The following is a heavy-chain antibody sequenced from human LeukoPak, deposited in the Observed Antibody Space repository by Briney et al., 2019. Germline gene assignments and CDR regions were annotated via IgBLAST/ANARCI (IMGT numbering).Heavy chain of an antibody. J-gene: IGHJ6*02. Sequence: ASVKVSCKASGGTFSSYAISWVRQAPGQGLEWMGVINPSGDGTNYPQRFQGRVTLTRDTSTSTVYMELSSLRSEDTAVYYCAREPQYTSLYQLLYPYYYYGMDVWGQGTTVTVSS. CDR1: GGTFSSYA. CDR3: AREPQYTSLYQLLYPYYYYGMDV. CDR2: INPSGDGT. D-gene: IGHD2-2*02. V-gene: IGHV1-46*01.